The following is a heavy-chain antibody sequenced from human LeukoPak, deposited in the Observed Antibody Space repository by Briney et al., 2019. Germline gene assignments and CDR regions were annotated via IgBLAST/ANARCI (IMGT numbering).Heavy chain of an antibody. CDR2: IWYDGSNK. V-gene: IGHV3-33*01. Sequence: PGRSLRLSCAASGFTFSSYGMHWVRQAPGKGLEWVAVIWYDGSNKYYADSVRGRFTISRDNSKNTLYLQMNSLRAEDTAVYYCARPGIAADFRGFDYWGQGTLVTVSS. D-gene: IGHD6-13*01. J-gene: IGHJ4*02. CDR3: ARPGIAADFRGFDY. CDR1: GFTFSSYG.